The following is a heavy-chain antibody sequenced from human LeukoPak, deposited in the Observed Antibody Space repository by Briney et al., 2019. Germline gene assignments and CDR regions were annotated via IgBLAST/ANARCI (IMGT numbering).Heavy chain of an antibody. J-gene: IGHJ4*02. CDR1: GGSISSHY. D-gene: IGHD3-10*01. Sequence: SETLSLTCTVSGGSISSHYWSWIRQPPGKGLEWVGYIYYSGSTNYNPSLKSRVTISVDTSKNQFSLKLSSVTAAGTAVYYCARDGSGSYSPVGDYWGQGTLATVSS. CDR2: IYYSGST. V-gene: IGHV4-59*11. CDR3: ARDGSGSYSPVGDY.